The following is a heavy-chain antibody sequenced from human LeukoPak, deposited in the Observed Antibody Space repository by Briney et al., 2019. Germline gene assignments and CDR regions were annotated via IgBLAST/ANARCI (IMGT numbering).Heavy chain of an antibody. CDR3: ARISSRYYYYMDV. CDR2: INHSGST. Sequence: SETLSLTCAVYGGSFSGYYWSWIRQPPGKGLEWIGEINHSGSTNYNPSLKSRVTISVDTSKNQFSLKLSSVTAADTAVYYCARISSRYYYYMDVWGKGTTVTVSS. CDR1: GGSFSGYY. D-gene: IGHD2-2*01. V-gene: IGHV4-34*01. J-gene: IGHJ6*03.